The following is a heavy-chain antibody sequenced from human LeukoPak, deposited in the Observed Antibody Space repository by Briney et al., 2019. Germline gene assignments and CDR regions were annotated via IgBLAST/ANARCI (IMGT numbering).Heavy chain of an antibody. V-gene: IGHV3-30-3*01. J-gene: IGHJ4*02. CDR3: ARPGASIAARPGVY. CDR1: GFTFSSYA. CDR2: ISYDGSNK. Sequence: GGSLRLSCAASGFTFSSYAMHWVRQAPGKGLEWVAVISYDGSNKYYADSVKGRFTISRDNSKNTLYLQMNSLRAEDTAVYYCARPGASIAARPGVYWGQGTLVTVSS. D-gene: IGHD6-6*01.